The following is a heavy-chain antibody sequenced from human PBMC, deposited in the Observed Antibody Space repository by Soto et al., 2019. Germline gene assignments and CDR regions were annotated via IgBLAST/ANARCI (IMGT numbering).Heavy chain of an antibody. CDR1: GGTFSSYA. D-gene: IGHD5-18*01. CDR3: AGKLDTAMALDY. Sequence: ASVKVSCKASGGTFSSYAISWVRQAPGQGLEWMGGIIPIFGTANYAQKFQGRVTITADESTSTAYMELSSLRSEDTAVYYCAGKLDTAMALDYWGQGTLVTVFS. J-gene: IGHJ4*02. CDR2: IIPIFGTA. V-gene: IGHV1-69*13.